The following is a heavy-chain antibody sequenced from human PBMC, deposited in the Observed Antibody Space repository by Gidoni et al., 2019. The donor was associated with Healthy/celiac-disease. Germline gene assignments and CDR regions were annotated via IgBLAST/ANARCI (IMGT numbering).Heavy chain of an antibody. V-gene: IGHV4-30-2*01. CDR2: IYHSGST. J-gene: IGHJ4*02. Sequence: QLQLQESGSGLVKPSQTLSLTCAVSGGSISSGGYSWSWIRQPPGKGLEWIGYIYHSGSTYYNPSLKSRVTISVDRSKNQFSLKLSSVTAADTAVYYCARGGRWLQFSLDYWGQGTLVTVSS. CDR1: GGSISSGGYS. D-gene: IGHD5-12*01. CDR3: ARGGRWLQFSLDY.